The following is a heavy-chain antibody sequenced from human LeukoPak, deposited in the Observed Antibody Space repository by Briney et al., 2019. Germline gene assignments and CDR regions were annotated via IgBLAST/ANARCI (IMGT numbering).Heavy chain of an antibody. CDR1: GFTFSSYG. J-gene: IGHJ5*02. Sequence: PGRSLRLSCAASGFTFSSYGMHWVRQAPGKGLEWVAVISYDGSKKYYADSVKGRFTISRDNSKNTLYLQMNSLRDEDTAVYYCARRFEGGGLDPWGQGTLVTVSS. V-gene: IGHV3-30*03. CDR3: ARRFEGGGLDP. D-gene: IGHD2-15*01. CDR2: ISYDGSKK.